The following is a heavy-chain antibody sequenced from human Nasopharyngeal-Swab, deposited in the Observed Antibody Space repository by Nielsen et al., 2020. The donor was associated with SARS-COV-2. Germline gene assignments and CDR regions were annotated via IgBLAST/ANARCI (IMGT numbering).Heavy chain of an antibody. CDR3: AALWRGRLEGDLDY. Sequence: SETLSLTCTVSGGSISSNNYYWGWIRQPPGKGLEWIGNISYSGRTYYNPSLKSRVTISVDTSKNQFSLKLSSVTAADTAVYYRAALWRGRLEGDLDYRGQGTLVTVSS. CDR1: GGSISSNNYY. J-gene: IGHJ4*02. V-gene: IGHV4-39*01. D-gene: IGHD3-16*01. CDR2: ISYSGRT.